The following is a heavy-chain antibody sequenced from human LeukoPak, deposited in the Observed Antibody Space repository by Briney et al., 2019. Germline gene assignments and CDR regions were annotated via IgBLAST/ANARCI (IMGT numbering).Heavy chain of an antibody. CDR2: ISGSGGST. D-gene: IGHD3-3*01. Sequence: QPGGSLRLSCAASGFTFSSYAMSWVRQAPGKGLEWVSAISGSGGSTYYADSVKGRFTISRDNSKNTLYLQMNSLRAEDTAVYYCAKDLSSKEAYYDFWSGPLAHDDAFDIWGQGTMVTVSS. J-gene: IGHJ3*02. V-gene: IGHV3-23*01. CDR1: GFTFSSYA. CDR3: AKDLSSKEAYYDFWSGPLAHDDAFDI.